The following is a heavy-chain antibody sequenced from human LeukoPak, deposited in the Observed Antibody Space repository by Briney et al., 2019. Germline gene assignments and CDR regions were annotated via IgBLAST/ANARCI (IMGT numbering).Heavy chain of an antibody. Sequence: ASVKVSCKASGYTFTKYYIHWVRQAPGQGLECMGIINPSGGSTNYAQKFQGRVTMTTDTSTTTVYMELSSLRSEDTAVYYCARTVRFLGYMDVWGKGTTVTVSS. CDR2: INPSGGST. CDR1: GYTFTKYY. J-gene: IGHJ6*03. V-gene: IGHV1-46*01. CDR3: ARTVRFLGYMDV. D-gene: IGHD3-3*01.